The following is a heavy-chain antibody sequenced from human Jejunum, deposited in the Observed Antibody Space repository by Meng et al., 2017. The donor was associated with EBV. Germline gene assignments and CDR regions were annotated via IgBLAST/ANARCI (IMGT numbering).Heavy chain of an antibody. Sequence: QVQSQESGPVLLNSSGTLALTCTVSVGAISNTLNYWGGIPQPPGKGLEWIGNIYYSGTTSHSPSLKRRFTISVDTSKTQFSLQLNSVPAAAPAVYYCAKYSSSSGWLDPWGQGTLDTVSS. V-gene: IGHV4-39*07. D-gene: IGHD6-19*01. J-gene: IGHJ5*02. CDR2: IYYSGTT. CDR1: VGAISNTLNY. CDR3: AKYSSSSGWLDP.